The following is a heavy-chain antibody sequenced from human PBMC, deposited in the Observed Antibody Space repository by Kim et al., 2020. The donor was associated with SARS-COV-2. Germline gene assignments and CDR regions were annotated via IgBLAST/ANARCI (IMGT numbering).Heavy chain of an antibody. J-gene: IGHJ4*02. Sequence: GGSLRLSCAASGFTFSSYSMNWVRQAPGKGLEWVSSISSSSSYIYYADSVKGRFTISRDNAKNSLYLQMNSLRAEDTAVYYCARDQDGAAAGTLFDYWGQGTLVTVSS. D-gene: IGHD6-13*01. CDR1: GFTFSSYS. CDR2: ISSSSSYI. CDR3: ARDQDGAAAGTLFDY. V-gene: IGHV3-21*01.